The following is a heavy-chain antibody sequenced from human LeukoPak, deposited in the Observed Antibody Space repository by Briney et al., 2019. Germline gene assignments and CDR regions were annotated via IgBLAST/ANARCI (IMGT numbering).Heavy chain of an antibody. D-gene: IGHD2-15*01. CDR1: GFTFSSYW. V-gene: IGHV3-30*02. J-gene: IGHJ1*01. CDR2: IRYDGTNR. CDR3: VKVIYCNGDSCYGEYFQH. Sequence: PGGSLRLSCAASGFTFSSYWMHWVRQAPGKGLEWVAFIRYDGTNRYYADLGKGRFTISRDNSKNTLYLQMNSLRAEDTAVYYCVKVIYCNGDSCYGEYFQHWGQGTLVTVSS.